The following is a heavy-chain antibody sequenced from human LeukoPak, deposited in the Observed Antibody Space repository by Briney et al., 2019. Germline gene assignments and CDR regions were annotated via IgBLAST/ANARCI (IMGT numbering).Heavy chain of an antibody. Sequence: VASVKVSCKASGYTFTGYYMHWVRQAPGQGLEWMGWINPNSGGTNYAQKFQGRVTMTRDKSISTAYMELSRLRSDDTAVYYCARYYYDSSGYYYVSLFDYWGQGTLVTVSS. CDR1: GYTFTGYY. D-gene: IGHD3-22*01. J-gene: IGHJ4*02. CDR2: INPNSGGT. V-gene: IGHV1-2*02. CDR3: ARYYYDSSGYYYVSLFDY.